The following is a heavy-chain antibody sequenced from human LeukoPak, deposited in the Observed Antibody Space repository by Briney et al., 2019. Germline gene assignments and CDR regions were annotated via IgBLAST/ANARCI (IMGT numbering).Heavy chain of an antibody. Sequence: PSVKVSCKASGYTFTSYYMHWVRQAPGQGLEWMGIINPSGGSTSYAQKFQGRVTMTRDMSTSTVYMELSSLRSEDTAVYYCAREWDDSSGYYPYDAFDIWGQGTMVTVSS. V-gene: IGHV1-46*01. CDR3: AREWDDSSGYYPYDAFDI. D-gene: IGHD3-22*01. CDR2: INPSGGST. J-gene: IGHJ3*02. CDR1: GYTFTSYY.